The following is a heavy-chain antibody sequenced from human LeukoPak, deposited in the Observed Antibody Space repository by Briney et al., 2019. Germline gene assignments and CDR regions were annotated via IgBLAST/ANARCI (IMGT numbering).Heavy chain of an antibody. CDR1: GITFSSYS. J-gene: IGHJ4*02. D-gene: IGHD2-2*01. CDR2: ISSSSTYI. CDR3: ARHPRVYCSSTSCHGGYFDY. V-gene: IGHV3-21*01. Sequence: GGSLRLSCAASGITFSSYSMNWVRQPPGKGLEWVSSISSSSTYIYYADSVKGRFTISRDNAKNSLYLQMNSLRAEDTAVYYCARHPRVYCSSTSCHGGYFDYWGQGTLVTVSS.